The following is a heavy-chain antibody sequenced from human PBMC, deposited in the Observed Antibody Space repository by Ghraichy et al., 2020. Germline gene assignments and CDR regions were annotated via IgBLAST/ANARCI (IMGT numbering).Heavy chain of an antibody. Sequence: GSLRLSCAVYGGSFSGYYWSWIRQPPGKGLEWIGEINHSGSTNYNPSLKSRVTISVDTSKNQFSLKLSSVTAADTAVYYCARPLTYYYGSGSYRSACDIWGQGTMVTVSS. CDR2: INHSGST. CDR3: ARPLTYYYGSGSYRSACDI. CDR1: GGSFSGYY. V-gene: IGHV4-34*01. J-gene: IGHJ3*02. D-gene: IGHD3-10*01.